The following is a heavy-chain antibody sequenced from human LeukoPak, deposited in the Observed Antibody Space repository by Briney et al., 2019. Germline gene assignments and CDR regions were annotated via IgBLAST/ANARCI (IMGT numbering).Heavy chain of an antibody. CDR1: GFTFSSYS. J-gene: IGHJ6*03. V-gene: IGHV3-21*01. CDR3: ARGGSSSPPFYYYYMDV. D-gene: IGHD6-6*01. CDR2: ISSSSSYI. Sequence: GGSLRLSCAASGFTFSSYSMNWVRQAPGKGLEWVSSISSSSSYIYYADSVKGRFTISRDNAKNSLYLQMNSLRAEDTAVYYCARGGSSSPPFYYYYMDVWGKGTTVTVSS.